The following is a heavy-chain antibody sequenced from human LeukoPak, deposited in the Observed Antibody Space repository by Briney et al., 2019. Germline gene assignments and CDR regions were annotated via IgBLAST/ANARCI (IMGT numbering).Heavy chain of an antibody. CDR1: GGSISSYY. V-gene: IGHV4-59*01. D-gene: IGHD3-9*01. CDR2: IYYSGST. Sequence: SETLSLTCTVSGGSISSYYWSWIRQPPGKGLEWIGYIYYSGSTNYNPSLKSRVTISVDTSKNQFSLKLSSVTAADTAVYYCAREVRDISTGYYLLDYWGQGTLVTVSS. J-gene: IGHJ4*02. CDR3: AREVRDISTGYYLLDY.